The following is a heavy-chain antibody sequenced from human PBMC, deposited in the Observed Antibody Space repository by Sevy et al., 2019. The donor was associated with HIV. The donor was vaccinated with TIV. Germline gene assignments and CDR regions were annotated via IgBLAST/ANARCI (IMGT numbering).Heavy chain of an antibody. Sequence: GGSLRLSCAASGFTFSSYGMHWVRQAPGKGLEWVAVIWYDGSNKYYADSVKGRFTISRDNSKNTLYLQMNSLRAEDTAVYYCARDVRGQDFWSGYYTDYYYYYGMDVWGQGTTVTVSS. V-gene: IGHV3-33*01. CDR1: GFTFSSYG. D-gene: IGHD3-3*01. CDR3: ARDVRGQDFWSGYYTDYYYYYGMDV. CDR2: IWYDGSNK. J-gene: IGHJ6*02.